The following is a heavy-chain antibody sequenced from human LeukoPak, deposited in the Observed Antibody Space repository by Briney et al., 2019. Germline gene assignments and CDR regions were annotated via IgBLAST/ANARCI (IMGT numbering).Heavy chain of an antibody. CDR1: GGSVSSTTYY. J-gene: IGHJ4*02. CDR3: ARYVVYGSGKYYFDY. V-gene: IGHV4-39*01. Sequence: SETLSLTCTVSGGSVSSTTYYWSWIRQPPGKGLEWIASINYSGSTHYNPSLKSRVTISVDTSENQFSLKLSSVTAADTAVYCCARYVVYGSGKYYFDYWGQGTLVTVSS. CDR2: INYSGST. D-gene: IGHD3-10*01.